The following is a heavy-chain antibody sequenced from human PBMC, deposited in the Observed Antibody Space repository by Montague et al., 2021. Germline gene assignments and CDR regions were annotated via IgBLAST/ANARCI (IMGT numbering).Heavy chain of an antibody. CDR1: GGSVSSPDW. CDR3: ATWPACSTTWYYFDS. J-gene: IGHJ4*02. CDR2: ICHNGNT. D-gene: IGHD2/OR15-2a*01. V-gene: IGHV4-4*02. Sequence: SETLSLTCAVSGGSVSSPDWWSWVRQAPGKGLEWIGDICHNGNTNFNPSLKSRVTISVDKSKNQFSLQLTSVTAADTAVYYCATWPACSTTWYYFDSWGQGTQVIVSS.